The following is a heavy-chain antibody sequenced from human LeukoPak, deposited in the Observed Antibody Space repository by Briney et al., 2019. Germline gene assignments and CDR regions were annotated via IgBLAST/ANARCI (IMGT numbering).Heavy chain of an antibody. CDR1: GFTFSSYS. J-gene: IGHJ4*02. V-gene: IGHV3-48*01. CDR3: AKDALPLVTSWKGYYFDY. CDR2: ISSSSTI. D-gene: IGHD2-21*02. Sequence: GGSLRLSCAASGFTFSSYSMNWVRQAPGKGLEWVSYISSSSTIYYADSVKGRFTISRDNSKNTLYLQMNSLRAEDTAVYYCAKDALPLVTSWKGYYFDYWGQGTLVTVSS.